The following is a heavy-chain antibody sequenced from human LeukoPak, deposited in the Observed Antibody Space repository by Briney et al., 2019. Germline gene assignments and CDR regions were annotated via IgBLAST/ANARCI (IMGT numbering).Heavy chain of an antibody. V-gene: IGHV4-39*01. CDR1: GGSISSSSYY. D-gene: IGHD1-26*01. CDR3: ASISGSYYGNAFDI. CDR2: IYYSGST. J-gene: IGHJ3*02. Sequence: SETLSLTCTVSGGSISSSSYYWGWIRQPPGKGLEWIGSIYYSGSTYYSPSLKSRVTISVDTSKNQFSLKLSSVTAADTAVYYCASISGSYYGNAFDIWGQGTMVTVSS.